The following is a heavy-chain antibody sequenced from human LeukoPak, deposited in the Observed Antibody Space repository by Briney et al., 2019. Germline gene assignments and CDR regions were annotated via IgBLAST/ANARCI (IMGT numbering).Heavy chain of an antibody. Sequence: SETLSLTCTVSGGSISSYYWSWIRQPPGKGLEWIGYINYSGSTNYNPSLKSRVTMSVDMSKNQFSLKLSSVTAADTAVYYCARAAVSTRSRFDSWGQGTLVTVSS. CDR3: ARAAVSTRSRFDS. D-gene: IGHD5/OR15-5a*01. J-gene: IGHJ4*02. V-gene: IGHV4-59*01. CDR2: INYSGST. CDR1: GGSISSYY.